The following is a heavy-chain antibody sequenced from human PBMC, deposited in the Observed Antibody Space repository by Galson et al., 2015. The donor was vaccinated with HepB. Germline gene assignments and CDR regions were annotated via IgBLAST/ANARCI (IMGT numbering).Heavy chain of an antibody. CDR3: ARWYSSGWDDAFDI. D-gene: IGHD6-19*01. CDR1: GSTFTGYY. V-gene: IGHV1-2*02. Sequence: SVTVSCKASGSTFTGYYMHWVRQAPGQGLEWMGWINPNSGGTKYLQKFQGRVTMSRDTSNSTAYMELSRLRSDDTAVYYCARWYSSGWDDAFDIWGQGTMVTVSS. CDR2: INPNSGGT. J-gene: IGHJ3*02.